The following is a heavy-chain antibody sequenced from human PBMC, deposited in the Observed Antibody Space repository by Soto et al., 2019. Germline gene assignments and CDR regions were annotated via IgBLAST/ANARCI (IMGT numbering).Heavy chain of an antibody. V-gene: IGHV1-18*01. Sequence: QVQLVQSGPEVKKPGASVKVSCKASGYTFTTYGISWVRQAPGQGLEWMGWISTYNGNPNYAQKLQGRVTITTDTFTITAYMELRSLRSDDTAVFYCARAPVYSTSPKNALDIWGQGTVVTVSS. CDR1: GYTFTTYG. CDR3: ARAPVYSTSPKNALDI. CDR2: ISTYNGNP. D-gene: IGHD5-18*01. J-gene: IGHJ3*02.